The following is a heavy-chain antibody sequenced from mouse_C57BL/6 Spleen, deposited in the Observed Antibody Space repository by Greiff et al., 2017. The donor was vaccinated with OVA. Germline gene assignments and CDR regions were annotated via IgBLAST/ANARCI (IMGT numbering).Heavy chain of an antibody. J-gene: IGHJ2*01. CDR3: ARGGGREYYFDY. CDR1: GYTFTSYW. Sequence: QVQLQQPGAELVKPGASVKLSCKASGYTFTSYWMHWVKQRPGQGLEWIGMIHPNSGSTNYNEKFKSKATLTVDKSSSTAYMQLSSLTSEDSAVYYCARGGGREYYFDYWGQGTTLTVSS. CDR2: IHPNSGST. V-gene: IGHV1-64*01.